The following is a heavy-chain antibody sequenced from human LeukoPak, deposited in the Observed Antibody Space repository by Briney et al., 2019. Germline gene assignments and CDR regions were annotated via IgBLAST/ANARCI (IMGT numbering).Heavy chain of an antibody. V-gene: IGHV3-23*01. CDR3: AARNTAMAQYYFDY. CDR2: ISGTGGST. J-gene: IGHJ4*02. D-gene: IGHD5-18*01. Sequence: PGGSLRLFCAASGFTFSSYAMSWVRQAPGKGLEWVSAISGTGGSTYYADSVKGRFTISRDNSKNTLYLQMNSLRAEDTAVYYCAARNTAMAQYYFDYWGQGTLVTVSS. CDR1: GFTFSSYA.